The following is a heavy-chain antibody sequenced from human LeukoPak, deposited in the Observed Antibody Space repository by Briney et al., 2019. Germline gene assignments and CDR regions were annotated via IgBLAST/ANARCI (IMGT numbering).Heavy chain of an antibody. Sequence: PGGSPRLSCAASGFTFSSYAMSWVRQAPGKGLEWVAAISGSGGSTYYADSVKGRFTISRDNSKNTLYLQMNSLRAEDMAVYYCAKGVDTAMVLPFDYWGQGTLVTVSS. J-gene: IGHJ4*02. CDR3: AKGVDTAMVLPFDY. CDR1: GFTFSSYA. D-gene: IGHD5-18*01. V-gene: IGHV3-23*01. CDR2: ISGSGGST.